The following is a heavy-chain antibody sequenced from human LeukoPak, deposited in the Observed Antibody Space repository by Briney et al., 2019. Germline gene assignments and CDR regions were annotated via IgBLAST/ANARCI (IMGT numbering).Heavy chain of an antibody. J-gene: IGHJ4*02. Sequence: SETLSLTCTVSGGSISSYYWSWIRQPPGKGLERIGYIYYSGSTNYNPSLKSRVTISVDTSKNQFSLKLSSVTAADTAVYYCARVSITMVRGVISFFDYWGQGTLVTVSS. CDR1: GGSISSYY. D-gene: IGHD3-10*01. V-gene: IGHV4-59*12. CDR3: ARVSITMVRGVISFFDY. CDR2: IYYSGST.